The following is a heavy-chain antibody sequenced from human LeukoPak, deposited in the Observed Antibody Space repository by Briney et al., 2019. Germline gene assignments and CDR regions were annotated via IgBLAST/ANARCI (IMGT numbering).Heavy chain of an antibody. CDR3: ARLLGATWFDP. CDR2: ISHTGTT. D-gene: IGHD1-26*01. V-gene: IGHV4-61*01. Sequence: PSETLSLTCTVSGGSVSSGSYYWSWIRQPPGKGLEWIGYISHTGTTTYNPALESRLTISVDTANNQFSLKLRSMTAADTAIYYCARLLGATWFDPWGQGTLVTVSS. J-gene: IGHJ5*02. CDR1: GGSVSSGSYY.